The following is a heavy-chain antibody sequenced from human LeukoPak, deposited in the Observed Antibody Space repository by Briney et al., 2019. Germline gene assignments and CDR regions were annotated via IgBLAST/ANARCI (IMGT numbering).Heavy chain of an antibody. V-gene: IGHV4-61*02. CDR1: GGSISSGSYY. D-gene: IGHD4-23*01. J-gene: IGHJ5*02. Sequence: PSETLSLTCTVSGGSISSGSYYWSWIRQPAGKGLEWIGRIYTSGSTNYNPSLKSRVTMSVDRSKNQFSLKMTSVTAADTAVYYCARDRIGGRFDPWGQGTLVTVSS. CDR3: ARDRIGGRFDP. CDR2: IYTSGST.